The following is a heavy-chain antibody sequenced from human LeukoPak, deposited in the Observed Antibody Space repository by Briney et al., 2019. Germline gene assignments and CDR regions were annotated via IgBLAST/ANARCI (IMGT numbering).Heavy chain of an antibody. D-gene: IGHD6-6*01. J-gene: IGHJ4*02. V-gene: IGHV1-69*05. CDR3: ATQREGGIAARTGRDY. CDR1: GGTFSSYA. Sequence: ASVKVSCKASGGTFSSYAISWVRQAPGQGLEWMGGIIPIFGTANYAQKFQGRVTITTDESTSTAYMELSSLRSEDTAVYYCATQREGGIAARTGRDYWGQEILVIVSS. CDR2: IIPIFGTA.